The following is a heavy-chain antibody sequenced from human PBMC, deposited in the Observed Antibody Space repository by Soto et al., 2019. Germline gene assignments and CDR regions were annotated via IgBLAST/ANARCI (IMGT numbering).Heavy chain of an antibody. J-gene: IGHJ5*02. D-gene: IGHD3-22*01. Sequence: QVQLVQSGAEVKKPGSSVKVSCKASEDTLSSYAISWVRQAPGQGLEWMGGIIPFSGTANYAQKFQGRVTITADKSTSTDYMELSSLRSEDTAVYYCVREGYYDSSGYYPGWFDPWCQGTLVTVSS. CDR3: VREGYYDSSGYYPGWFDP. CDR1: EDTLSSYA. CDR2: IIPFSGTA. V-gene: IGHV1-69*06.